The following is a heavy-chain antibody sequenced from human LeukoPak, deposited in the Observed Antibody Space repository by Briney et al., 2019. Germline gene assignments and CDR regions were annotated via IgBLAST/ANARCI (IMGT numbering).Heavy chain of an antibody. CDR1: GFTFTSYS. J-gene: IGHJ4*02. CDR3: ARDVSGYSYGYPLGY. D-gene: IGHD5-18*01. CDR2: ISGGGGST. Sequence: PGGSLRLSCAASGFTFTSYSMNWVRQAPGKGLEWVSTISGGGGSTYYADSVKGRFTISRDNSKNTLYLQMNSLRAEDTAVYYCARDVSGYSYGYPLGYWGQGTLVTVSS. V-gene: IGHV3-23*01.